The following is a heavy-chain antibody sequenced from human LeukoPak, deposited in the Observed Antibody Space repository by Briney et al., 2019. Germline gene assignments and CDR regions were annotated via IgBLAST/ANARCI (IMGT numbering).Heavy chain of an antibody. Sequence: ASVKVSCKASGYTFTGYYMHWVRQAPGQGLEWMGWINPNSGGTNYAQKFQGWVTMTRDTSISTAYMELSRLRSDDTAVYYCARSYYYGSGTDWGWFDPWGQGTLVTVSS. V-gene: IGHV1-2*04. CDR1: GYTFTGYY. D-gene: IGHD3-10*01. J-gene: IGHJ5*02. CDR2: INPNSGGT. CDR3: ARSYYYGSGTDWGWFDP.